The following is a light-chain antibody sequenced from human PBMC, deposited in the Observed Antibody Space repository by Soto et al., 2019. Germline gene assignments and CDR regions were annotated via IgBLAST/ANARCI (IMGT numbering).Light chain of an antibody. J-gene: IGKJ4*01. Sequence: EIVMTQSPATLSVSPGERATLSCRASQSISNNLAWYQQKSGQAPRLLIYDASTRATGFPARFSGSGSGTEFTLTISSLQSEDFAVYYCHQYNNWPPGTFGGGTKVEIK. CDR2: DAS. V-gene: IGKV3-15*01. CDR3: HQYNNWPPGT. CDR1: QSISNN.